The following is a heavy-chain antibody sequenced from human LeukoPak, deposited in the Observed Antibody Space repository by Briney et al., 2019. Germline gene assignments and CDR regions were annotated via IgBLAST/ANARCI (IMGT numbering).Heavy chain of an antibody. J-gene: IGHJ2*01. Sequence: VASVKVSCKASGYTFTDSYIHWVRQAPGQGLEWMGFINPNSGGTDYAQKFQGRVTMTRDTSIYTAYMELSSLRSDDTAVYYCARRRPVAATYWLFDLWGRGTLVTVSS. V-gene: IGHV1-2*02. D-gene: IGHD6-19*01. CDR3: ARRRPVAATYWLFDL. CDR2: INPNSGGT. CDR1: GYTFTDSY.